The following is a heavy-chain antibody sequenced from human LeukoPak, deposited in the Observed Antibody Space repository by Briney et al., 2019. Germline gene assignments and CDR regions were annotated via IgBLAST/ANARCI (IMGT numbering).Heavy chain of an antibody. V-gene: IGHV4-39*07. CDR3: ARVTAGQSYYFDY. CDR1: GGSISSSSYY. J-gene: IGHJ4*02. D-gene: IGHD6-13*01. Sequence: SETLSLTCTVSGGSISSSSYYWGWIRQPPGKELEWLGSIYYSGSTYYNPSLKSRVTISVDKSKNQFSLKLSSVTAADTAVYYCARVTAGQSYYFDYWGQGTLVTVSS. CDR2: IYYSGST.